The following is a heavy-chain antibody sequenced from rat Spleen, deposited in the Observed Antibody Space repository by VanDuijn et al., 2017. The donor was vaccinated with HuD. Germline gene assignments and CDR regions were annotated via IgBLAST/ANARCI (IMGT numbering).Heavy chain of an antibody. D-gene: IGHD1-2*01. V-gene: IGHV5-31*01. Sequence: EVKLVESGGGLVQPGRSLKLSCVASGFNFNDHWMGWVRQAPGRGLEWVASITNTGGITYYPDSVKGRFTISRDNGKSTLYLQMNSLRSEDTATYYCSRADYYYGSYPLDYWGQGVMVTISS. CDR1: GFNFNDHW. J-gene: IGHJ2*01. CDR3: SRADYYYGSYPLDY. CDR2: ITNTGGIT.